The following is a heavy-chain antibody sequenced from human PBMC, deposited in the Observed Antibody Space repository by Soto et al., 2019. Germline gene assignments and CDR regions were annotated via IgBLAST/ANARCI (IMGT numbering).Heavy chain of an antibody. CDR1: GYTFTSYG. Sequence: QVQLVQSGAEVKKPGASVKVSCKASGYTFTSYGISWVRQAPGQGLEWMGWISAHNGNTNYAQKLQGRGTVTTDTTTSTAYRERRSLRSDDTAVYYCARDEDTAMVTTGNDHYYYDGMDVWGQGTTVTVAS. J-gene: IGHJ6*02. CDR3: ARDEDTAMVTTGNDHYYYDGMDV. CDR2: ISAHNGNT. V-gene: IGHV1-18*01. D-gene: IGHD5-18*01.